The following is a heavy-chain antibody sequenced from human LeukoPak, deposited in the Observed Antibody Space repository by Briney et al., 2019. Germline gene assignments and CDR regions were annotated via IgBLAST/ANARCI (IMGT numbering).Heavy chain of an antibody. CDR1: GYTFTGYY. Sequence: GASVKVSCKASGYTFTGYYMHWVRQAPGRGGEWMGWINPNSGATKYAQKFQGRVTMNRDTSISTAYMEVSRLRFHDTAVYYCARDGGWYQLLWWFDPWGQGTLVTVSS. CDR2: INPNSGAT. D-gene: IGHD2-2*01. CDR3: ARDGGWYQLLWWFDP. J-gene: IGHJ5*02. V-gene: IGHV1-2*02.